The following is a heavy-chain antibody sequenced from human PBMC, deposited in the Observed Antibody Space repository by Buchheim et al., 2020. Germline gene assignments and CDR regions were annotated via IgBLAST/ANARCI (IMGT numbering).Heavy chain of an antibody. D-gene: IGHD6-19*01. CDR3: AQDEQSYYYYYYGMDV. CDR2: ISYDGSKK. Sequence: QVQLVESGGGVVQPGRSLRLSCAASGFTFSSYGMHWVRQAPGKGLEWVAVISYDGSKKYYADSVKGRFTISRDNSKNTLYLQMNSLRAEDTAVYYCAQDEQSYYYYYYGMDVWGQGTT. CDR1: GFTFSSYG. V-gene: IGHV3-30*18. J-gene: IGHJ6*02.